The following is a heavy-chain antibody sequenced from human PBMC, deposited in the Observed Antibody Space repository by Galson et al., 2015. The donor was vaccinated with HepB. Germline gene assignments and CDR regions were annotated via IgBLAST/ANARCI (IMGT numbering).Heavy chain of an antibody. Sequence: QSGAEVKKPGESLKISCKGSGYSFTSYWIAWVRQMPGKGLEWIGIIYPGDSETRYSPSLQGQATISADKSISTAYLQWSSLKASDTALYYCARQGLYYHDSTGYYAIDHWGQGTLVTVSS. V-gene: IGHV5-51*01. J-gene: IGHJ5*02. D-gene: IGHD3-22*01. CDR3: ARQGLYYHDSTGYYAIDH. CDR2: IYPGDSET. CDR1: GYSFTSYW.